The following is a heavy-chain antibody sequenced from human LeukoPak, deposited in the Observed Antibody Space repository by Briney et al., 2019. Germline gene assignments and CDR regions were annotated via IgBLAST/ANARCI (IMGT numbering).Heavy chain of an antibody. V-gene: IGHV4-59*01. D-gene: IGHD1-26*01. Sequence: SETLSLTCTVSGGSISSYYWSWIRQPPGKGLEWIGYIYYSGNTNYNPSLKSRVTISVDTSKNQFSLKLSSVTAADTAVYYCARGIIVGATWGENDNWFDPWGQGTLVTVSS. CDR2: IYYSGNT. CDR3: ARGIIVGATWGENDNWFDP. J-gene: IGHJ5*02. CDR1: GGSISSYY.